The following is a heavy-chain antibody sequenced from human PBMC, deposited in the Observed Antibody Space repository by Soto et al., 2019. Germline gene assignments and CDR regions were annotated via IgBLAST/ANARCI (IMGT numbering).Heavy chain of an antibody. CDR1: GFTFSSYA. Sequence: GGSLRLSCAASGFTFSSYAMSWVRQAPGKGLEWVSTISGSGGSTYYADSVKGRFTILRDNSKNTLYLQMNSLRAEDTAVYYCAKDSGSSGYYYYWGQGTLVTVPS. CDR2: ISGSGGST. V-gene: IGHV3-23*01. D-gene: IGHD3-22*01. J-gene: IGHJ4*02. CDR3: AKDSGSSGYYYY.